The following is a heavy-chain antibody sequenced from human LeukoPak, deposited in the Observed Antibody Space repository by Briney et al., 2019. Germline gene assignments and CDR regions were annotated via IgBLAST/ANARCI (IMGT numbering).Heavy chain of an antibody. Sequence: GGSLRLSCAASGFTFSSYWMSWVRQAPGKGLEWVANIKQDGSEKYYVDSVKGRFTISRDNAKNSLYLQMNSLRAEDTAVYYCARDRGVRLHPVRYYYYGMDVWGQGTTVTVSS. V-gene: IGHV3-7*01. CDR1: GFTFSSYW. CDR2: IKQDGSEK. D-gene: IGHD3-10*01. CDR3: ARDRGVRLHPVRYYYYGMDV. J-gene: IGHJ6*02.